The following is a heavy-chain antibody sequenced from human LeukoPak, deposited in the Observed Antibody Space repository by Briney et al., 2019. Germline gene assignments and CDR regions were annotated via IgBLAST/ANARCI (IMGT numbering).Heavy chain of an antibody. CDR1: GYSISGGYY. Sequence: PSETLSLTCAVSGYSISGGYYWGWIRQPPGKGLEWIGSIYHSGSTYYNPSLKSRVTISVDTSKNQFSLKLSSVTAADTAVYYCAREGPGRRDGYNYIDYWGQGTLVTVSS. D-gene: IGHD5-24*01. J-gene: IGHJ4*02. V-gene: IGHV4-38-2*02. CDR3: AREGPGRRDGYNYIDY. CDR2: IYHSGST.